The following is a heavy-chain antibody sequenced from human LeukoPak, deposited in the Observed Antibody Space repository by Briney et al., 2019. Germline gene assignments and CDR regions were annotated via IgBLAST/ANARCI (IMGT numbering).Heavy chain of an antibody. D-gene: IGHD5-24*01. CDR2: IYPGDSVT. CDR1: GYSFTSYW. J-gene: IGHJ4*02. V-gene: IGHV5-51*01. Sequence: GESLKISCKGSGYSFTSYWIGWVRQVPGKGLEWMGVIYPGDSVTRYSPSFQGQVTILADKSINTAYLQWSSLRASDTAMYYCARHRRDQDLATDFWGQGTLVTVSS. CDR3: ARHRRDQDLATDF.